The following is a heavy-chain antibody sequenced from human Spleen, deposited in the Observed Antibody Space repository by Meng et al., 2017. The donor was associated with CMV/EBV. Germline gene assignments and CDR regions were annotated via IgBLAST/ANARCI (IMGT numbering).Heavy chain of an antibody. D-gene: IGHD3-3*01. CDR1: GGSFSGYY. Sequence: SETLSLTCAVYGGSFSGYYWSWIRQPPGKGLEWIGEIKHSGSTNYNPSLKSRVTISVDTSKNQFSLKLSSVTAADTAVYYCASKFDFCSGYYSLPVFGMDVWGQGTTVTVSS. CDR3: ASKFDFCSGYYSLPVFGMDV. J-gene: IGHJ6*02. CDR2: IKHSGST. V-gene: IGHV4-34*01.